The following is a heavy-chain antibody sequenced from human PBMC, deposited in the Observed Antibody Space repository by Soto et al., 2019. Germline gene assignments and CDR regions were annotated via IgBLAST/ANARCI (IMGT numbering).Heavy chain of an antibody. V-gene: IGHV4-39*01. Sequence: SETLSLTCTVSVSGDSISSNSYYWGWIRQPPGRGLEWIGTVYYSGSTYYNPSLKSRVTMSVDTSKNQFSLKLNSVTATDTAVYYCALGYCSGGTCYSFWFDPWGQGTRVTVSS. CDR3: ALGYCSGGTCYSFWFDP. CDR2: VYYSGST. D-gene: IGHD2-15*01. J-gene: IGHJ5*02. CDR1: GDSISSNSYY.